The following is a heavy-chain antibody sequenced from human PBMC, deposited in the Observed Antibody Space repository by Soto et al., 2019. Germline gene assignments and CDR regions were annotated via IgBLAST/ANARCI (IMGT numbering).Heavy chain of an antibody. Sequence: GGSLRLSCAASRPTFTTYDMHWVRQAPGKGLEWVALIWSDGSRQFYGDSVKGRFTISRDNSKNTLSLQMNSLRVEDTAVYYCAGEPRGGAYDMDVWGQGTTVTVSS. CDR2: IWSDGSRQ. V-gene: IGHV3-33*08. D-gene: IGHD3-16*01. CDR3: AGEPRGGAYDMDV. J-gene: IGHJ6*02. CDR1: RPTFTTYD.